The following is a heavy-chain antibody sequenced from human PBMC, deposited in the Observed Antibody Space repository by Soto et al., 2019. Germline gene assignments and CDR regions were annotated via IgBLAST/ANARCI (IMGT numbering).Heavy chain of an antibody. J-gene: IGHJ5*02. D-gene: IGHD6-6*01. Sequence: ASVKVSGKASGYTFTGYYMHWVRQAPGQGLEWMGWINPNSGGTNYAQKFQGRVTMTRDTSISTAYMELSRLRSDDTAVYYCARGRSIAARGNWFDPWGQGTLVTVSS. CDR3: ARGRSIAARGNWFDP. V-gene: IGHV1-2*02. CDR1: GYTFTGYY. CDR2: INPNSGGT.